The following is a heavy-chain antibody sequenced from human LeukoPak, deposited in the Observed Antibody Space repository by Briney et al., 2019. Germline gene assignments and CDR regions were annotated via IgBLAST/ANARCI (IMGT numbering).Heavy chain of an antibody. CDR2: ISWNSGSI. D-gene: IGHD3-10*01. CDR1: GFTFDDYA. Sequence: GRSLRLSCAASGFTFDDYAIHWVRQAPGKGLEWVSGISWNSGSIGYADSVKGRFTISRDNAKNSLYLQMNSLRAEDTALYYCAKDAYGSGNYYMDVWGKGTTVTVSS. J-gene: IGHJ6*03. CDR3: AKDAYGSGNYYMDV. V-gene: IGHV3-9*01.